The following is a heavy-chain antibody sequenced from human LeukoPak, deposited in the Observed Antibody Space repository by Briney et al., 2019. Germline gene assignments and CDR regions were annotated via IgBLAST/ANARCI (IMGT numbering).Heavy chain of an antibody. D-gene: IGHD3-22*01. V-gene: IGHV4-31*11. CDR1: GGSINRGGYY. CDR2: IYYSGTT. J-gene: IGHJ4*02. Sequence: SQTLSLTCAVSGGSINRGGYYWSWLRQHPGKGLEGIGYIYYSGTTYYNPSLKSRVTISLDTSKNQFSLKLSSVTAADTAVYYCARGITYYYDSSSYYPFDYWGQGTLVTVSS. CDR3: ARGITYYYDSSSYYPFDY.